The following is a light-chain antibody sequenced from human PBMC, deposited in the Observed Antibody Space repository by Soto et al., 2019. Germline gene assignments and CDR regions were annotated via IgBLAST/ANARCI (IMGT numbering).Light chain of an antibody. Sequence: DIERARCPSPLAASVGDRVTITCRASQSISSWLAWYQQKPGKAPKLLIYKASSLESGVPSRFSGSGSGTEFTLTISSLQPDDFATYYCQQYNSYSPTFGHGTKVDI. CDR2: KAS. CDR3: QQYNSYSPT. J-gene: IGKJ1*01. CDR1: QSISSW. V-gene: IGKV1-5*03.